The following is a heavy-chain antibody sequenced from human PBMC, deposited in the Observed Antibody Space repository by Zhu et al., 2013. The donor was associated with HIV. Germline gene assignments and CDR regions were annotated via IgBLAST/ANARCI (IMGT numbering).Heavy chain of an antibody. J-gene: IGHJ6*02. Sequence: KVSCKASGYTFTGYYMHWVRQAPGQGLEWMGWINPNSGGTNYAQKFQGRVTMTRDTSISTAYMELSRLRSDDTAVYYCARGVYDSSAHPYYYYYGMDVWGQGTTVTVSS. CDR3: ARGVYDSSAHPYYYYYGMDV. CDR2: INPNSGGT. CDR1: GYTFTGYY. V-gene: IGHV1-2*02. D-gene: IGHD3-22*01.